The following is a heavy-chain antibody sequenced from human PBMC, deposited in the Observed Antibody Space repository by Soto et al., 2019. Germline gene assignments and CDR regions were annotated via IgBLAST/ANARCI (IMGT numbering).Heavy chain of an antibody. CDR1: GFTFSSYS. V-gene: IGHV3-21*01. CDR3: FSGWLNYYYYYMDV. Sequence: GGSLRLSCAASGFTFSSYSMNWVRQAPGKGLEWVSSISSSSSYIYYADSVKGRFTISRDNAKNSLYLQMNSLRAEDTAVYYCFSGWLNYYYYYMDVWGKGTTVTVSS. CDR2: ISSSSSYI. D-gene: IGHD6-19*01. J-gene: IGHJ6*03.